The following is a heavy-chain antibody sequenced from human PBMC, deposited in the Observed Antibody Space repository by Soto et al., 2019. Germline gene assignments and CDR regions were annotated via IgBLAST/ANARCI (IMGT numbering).Heavy chain of an antibody. J-gene: IGHJ4*02. CDR1: GYTFTGYY. CDR3: AREWKNYDYIWGSYLTFDY. D-gene: IGHD3-16*02. Sequence: ASVKVSCKASGYTFTGYYMHWVRQAPGQGLEWMGWINPNSGGTNYAQKFQGWVTMTRDTSISTAYMELSTLRSDDTAVYYCAREWKNYDYIWGSYLTFDYWGQGTMVTVSS. V-gene: IGHV1-2*04. CDR2: INPNSGGT.